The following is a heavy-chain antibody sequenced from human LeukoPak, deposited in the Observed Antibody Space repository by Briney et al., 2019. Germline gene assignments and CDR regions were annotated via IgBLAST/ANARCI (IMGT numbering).Heavy chain of an antibody. D-gene: IGHD5-12*01. V-gene: IGHV4-34*01. CDR2: INHSGST. CDR3: ARGGYAKPLYCFHY. J-gene: IGHJ4*02. CDR1: GESFSGYY. Sequence: SDTLSLTCAVYGESFSGYYWNWIRQPPGKGLEWIGEINHSGSTNYNPSLESRVAISVDTSKNQFSLKLSSVAAADTAVYYCARGGYAKPLYCFHYWDQGTLVTVTS.